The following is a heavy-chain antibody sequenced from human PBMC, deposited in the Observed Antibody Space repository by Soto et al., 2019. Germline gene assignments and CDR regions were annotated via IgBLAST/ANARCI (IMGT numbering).Heavy chain of an antibody. CDR2: ISYDESNK. J-gene: IGHJ4*02. CDR3: AKDVGYSITWWEIF. CDR1: GFTFSSYG. D-gene: IGHD6-13*01. V-gene: IGHV3-30*18. Sequence: QVQLVESGGGVVQPGRSLRLSCAASGFTFSSYGMHWVRQAPGKGLEWVAVISYDESNKYYADSVKGRFTISRDNSKNTLYLQMNSLRAEDTAVYYCAKDVGYSITWWEIFWGQGTLVTVSS.